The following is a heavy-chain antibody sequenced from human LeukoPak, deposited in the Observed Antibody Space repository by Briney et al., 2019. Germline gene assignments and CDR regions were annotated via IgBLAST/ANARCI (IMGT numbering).Heavy chain of an antibody. CDR1: GFTFSSYW. D-gene: IGHD3-22*01. CDR2: INSDGSST. CDR3: ARMYYHDSSGYYWAPDY. Sequence: GGSLRLSCAASGFTFSSYWMHWVRQAPGKGLVWVSRINSDGSSTSYADSVRGRFTISRDNAKNTLYLQMHSLRAEDTAVYYCARMYYHDSSGYYWAPDYWGQGTLVTVSS. J-gene: IGHJ4*02. V-gene: IGHV3-74*01.